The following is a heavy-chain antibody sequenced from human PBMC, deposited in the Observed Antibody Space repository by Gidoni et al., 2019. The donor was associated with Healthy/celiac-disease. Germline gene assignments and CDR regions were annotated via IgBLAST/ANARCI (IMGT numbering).Heavy chain of an antibody. D-gene: IGHD3-10*01. CDR1: GFTVSSNY. V-gene: IGHV3-66*02. J-gene: IGHJ4*02. Sequence: EVQLVESGGGLVQPGGSLRLSCAASGFTVSSNYMSWVRQAPGKGLEWVSVIYSGGSTYYADSVKGRFTISRDNSKNTLYLQMNSLRAEDTAVYYCARDSPPYYGSGSYFDYWGQGTLVTVSS. CDR2: IYSGGST. CDR3: ARDSPPYYGSGSYFDY.